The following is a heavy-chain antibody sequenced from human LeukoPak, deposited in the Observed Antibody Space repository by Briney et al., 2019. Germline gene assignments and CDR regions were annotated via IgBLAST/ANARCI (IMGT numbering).Heavy chain of an antibody. CDR2: ISSSSSYI. D-gene: IGHD3-10*01. Sequence: GGSLRLSCAASGFTFSSYSMNWVRQAPGKGLEWVSSISSSSSYIYYADSVKGRFTISRDNAKNSLYLQMNSLRAEDTAVYYCARDIGYGSGSYYPWGQGTLVTVSS. CDR1: GFTFSSYS. CDR3: ARDIGYGSGSYYP. J-gene: IGHJ5*02. V-gene: IGHV3-21*01.